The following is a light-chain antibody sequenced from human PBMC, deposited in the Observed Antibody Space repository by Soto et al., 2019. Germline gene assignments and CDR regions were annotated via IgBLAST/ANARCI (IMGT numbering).Light chain of an antibody. J-gene: IGKJ4*01. CDR1: QIVNSNY. CDR3: QQYSASVLT. Sequence: EVVLTQSPGTLSLSPGERATLSCRASQIVNSNYLDWYQQKSGQAPRLLIFGASYRATGIPDRFSGSGSGTDFTLTISGLEPEDFALYYCQQYSASVLTFGGGTMVHI. CDR2: GAS. V-gene: IGKV3-20*01.